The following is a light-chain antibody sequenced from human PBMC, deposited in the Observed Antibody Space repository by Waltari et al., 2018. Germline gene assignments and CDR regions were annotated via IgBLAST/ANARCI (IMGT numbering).Light chain of an antibody. CDR2: SNH. J-gene: IGLJ3*02. CDR3: AAWDDSLNGWV. Sequence: QSVLTQPPSASGTPGQRVPIPCSGSSPTLGSNPVNWYQQLPGTAPKLLIYSNHQRPSGVPDRFSGSKSGTSASLAISGLQSEDEADYYCAAWDDSLNGWVFGGGTKLTVL. V-gene: IGLV1-44*01. CDR1: SPTLGSNP.